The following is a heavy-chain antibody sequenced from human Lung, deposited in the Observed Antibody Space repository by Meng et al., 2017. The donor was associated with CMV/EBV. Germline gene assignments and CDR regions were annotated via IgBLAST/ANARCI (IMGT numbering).Heavy chain of an antibody. J-gene: IGHJ6*02. CDR2: IDSRGDT. Sequence: GESLKISCAASGFTFSRYDIHWARQATGKGLEGVSGIDSRGDTHYADSVKGRFAISRENAKNSVYLQVNSVRAGETAVYYCGRKIPVSGMDVWGQGTTVTVSS. CDR3: GRKIPVSGMDV. V-gene: IGHV3-13*01. D-gene: IGHD1-26*01. CDR1: GFTFSRYD.